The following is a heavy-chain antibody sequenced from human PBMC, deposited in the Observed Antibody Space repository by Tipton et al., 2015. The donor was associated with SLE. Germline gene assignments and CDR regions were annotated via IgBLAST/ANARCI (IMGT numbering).Heavy chain of an antibody. CDR1: GGSFSGYY. CDR3: ARGRRAVAGTFGY. CDR2: INHSGST. D-gene: IGHD6-19*01. J-gene: IGHJ4*02. Sequence: TLSLTCAVYGGSFSGYYWSWIRQPPGKGLEWIGEINHSGSTNYNPSLKSRVTISVDTSKNQFSLKLSSVTAADTAVYYCARGRRAVAGTFGYWGQGTLVTASS. V-gene: IGHV4-34*01.